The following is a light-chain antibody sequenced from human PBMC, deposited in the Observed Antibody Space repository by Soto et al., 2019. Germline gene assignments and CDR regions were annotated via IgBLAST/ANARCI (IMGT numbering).Light chain of an antibody. V-gene: IGKV3-15*01. Sequence: EIVMTQSPATLSVSPGERATLSCRASQNVNSNLAWYQQKPGQAPRLLIYGASARVTGIPASFSGSGSGTEFTLTISSLQSEDFAVYYCQQYNNWPRTFGQGTKVEIK. CDR1: QNVNSN. J-gene: IGKJ1*01. CDR3: QQYNNWPRT. CDR2: GAS.